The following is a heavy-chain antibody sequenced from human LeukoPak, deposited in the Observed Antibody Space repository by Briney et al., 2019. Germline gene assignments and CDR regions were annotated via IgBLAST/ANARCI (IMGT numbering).Heavy chain of an antibody. J-gene: IGHJ5*02. Sequence: PSETLPLTCSVSGGSISTSSYYWAWIRQPPGKELEWIGSIYYSGNTYYNSSLESRVTISVDASDKQFSLELTSVTAADTAVYYCARPRSLAAPSSWFDPWGQGTLVIVSS. CDR1: GGSISTSSYY. D-gene: IGHD3-10*01. CDR2: IYYSGNT. V-gene: IGHV4-39*01. CDR3: ARPRSLAAPSSWFDP.